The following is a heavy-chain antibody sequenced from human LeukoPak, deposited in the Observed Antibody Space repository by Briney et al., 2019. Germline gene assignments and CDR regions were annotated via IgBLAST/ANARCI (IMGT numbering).Heavy chain of an antibody. Sequence: SETLSLTCAVYGGSFSGYYWSWIRQPPGKGLEWIGEINHSGSTNYNPSLKSRVTISVDTSKNQFSPKLSSVTAADTAVYYCARGRQDIVVVPAAPRYYYYYGMDVWGQGTTVTVSS. CDR2: INHSGST. D-gene: IGHD2-2*01. CDR1: GGSFSGYY. J-gene: IGHJ6*02. CDR3: ARGRQDIVVVPAAPRYYYYYGMDV. V-gene: IGHV4-34*01.